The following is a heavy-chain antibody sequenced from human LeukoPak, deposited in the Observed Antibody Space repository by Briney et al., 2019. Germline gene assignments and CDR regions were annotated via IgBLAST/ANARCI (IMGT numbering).Heavy chain of an antibody. J-gene: IGHJ4*02. CDR1: GFTVSSNY. D-gene: IGHD5-12*01. CDR2: IYSGGST. V-gene: IGHV3-53*01. Sequence: GGSLRLSCAASGFTVSSNYMSWVRQAPGKGLEWVSVIYSGGSTYYADSGKGRFTISRDNSKNTLYLQMNSLRAEDTAVYYCARDGGYSGYDFDYWGQGTLVTVSS. CDR3: ARDGGYSGYDFDY.